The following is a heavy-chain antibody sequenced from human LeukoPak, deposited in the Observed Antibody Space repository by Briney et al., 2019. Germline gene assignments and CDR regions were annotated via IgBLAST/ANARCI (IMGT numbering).Heavy chain of an antibody. D-gene: IGHD3-10*01. Sequence: ASVKVSCKASGYTFTSYGISWVRQAPGQGLEWMGWISAYNGNTNYAQKLQGRVTMTTDTSTSTAYMELRSLRCDDRAVYYCARWNKQYGWGSYYKVWGKGTLVTVSS. J-gene: IGHJ4*02. CDR1: GYTFTSYG. CDR3: ARWNKQYGWGSYYKV. V-gene: IGHV1-18*01. CDR2: ISAYNGNT.